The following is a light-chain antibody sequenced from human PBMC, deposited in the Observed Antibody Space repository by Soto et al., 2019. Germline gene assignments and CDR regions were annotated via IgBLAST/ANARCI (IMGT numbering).Light chain of an antibody. CDR3: QQSDSTPYT. J-gene: IGKJ2*01. Sequence: DFQMTQSPSSLSASVGDRVTITCRASQSISSYLNWYQQKPGKAPKLLIYAASSLQSGVPSRFSGSRSGTDFTLTISNLQPEDFATYYCQQSDSTPYTFGQGTKLEIK. CDR1: QSISSY. CDR2: AAS. V-gene: IGKV1-39*01.